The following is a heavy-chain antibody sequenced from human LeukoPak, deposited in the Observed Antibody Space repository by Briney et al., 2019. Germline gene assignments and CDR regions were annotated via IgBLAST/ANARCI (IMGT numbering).Heavy chain of an antibody. Sequence: SETLSLTCAVYGGSFSGYYWSWIRQPPGKGLEWIGEINHSGSTNYNPSLKSLVTISVDTSKNQFSLKLSSVTAADTAVYYCARAHETWIQLWPDAFDIWGQGTMVTVSS. CDR2: INHSGST. D-gene: IGHD5-18*01. CDR1: GGSFSGYY. CDR3: ARAHETWIQLWPDAFDI. V-gene: IGHV4-34*01. J-gene: IGHJ3*02.